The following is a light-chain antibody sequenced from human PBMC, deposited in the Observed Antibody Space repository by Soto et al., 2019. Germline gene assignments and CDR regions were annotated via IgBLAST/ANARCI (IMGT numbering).Light chain of an antibody. CDR3: CSYAGGNIYV. CDR2: EVT. J-gene: IGLJ1*01. Sequence: QSALTQPPSASGSPGQSVTISCTGTSSDVGGYNFVSWYQQRPGKAPTFLIYEVTKRPSGVPDRFSGSKSGNTASLTVSGLQAEDEADYYCCSYAGGNIYVFGTGTKLTVL. V-gene: IGLV2-8*01. CDR1: SSDVGGYNF.